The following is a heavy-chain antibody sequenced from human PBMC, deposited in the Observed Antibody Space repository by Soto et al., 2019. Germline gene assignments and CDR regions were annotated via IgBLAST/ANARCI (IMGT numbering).Heavy chain of an antibody. CDR3: ARRDYSAFDY. Sequence: SEILSLTCTVSGDSISSSTYYWGWIRQPPGKGLEWIGNIYYRGNTYHNPSLKSRVTISVDTSKNQLSLKLSSVTAADTAVYYCARRDYSAFDYWGQGTLVTVSS. CDR1: GDSISSSTYY. J-gene: IGHJ4*02. CDR2: IYYRGNT. D-gene: IGHD2-15*01. V-gene: IGHV4-39*01.